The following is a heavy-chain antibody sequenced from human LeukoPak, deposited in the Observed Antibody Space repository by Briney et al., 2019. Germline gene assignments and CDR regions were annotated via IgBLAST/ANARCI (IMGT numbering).Heavy chain of an antibody. CDR1: GFAFSTYG. V-gene: IGHV3-30*03. Sequence: GGSLRLSCTASGFAFSTYGMHWVRQAPGKGLEWVSVISHDGRTMYYADSIKGRFTVSRDNSKNTLYLQMSSLGAEDTAVYYCARDDLRGVTIFGRDNWGQGTLVTVSS. CDR2: ISHDGRTM. CDR3: ARDDLRGVTIFGRDN. J-gene: IGHJ4*02. D-gene: IGHD3-3*01.